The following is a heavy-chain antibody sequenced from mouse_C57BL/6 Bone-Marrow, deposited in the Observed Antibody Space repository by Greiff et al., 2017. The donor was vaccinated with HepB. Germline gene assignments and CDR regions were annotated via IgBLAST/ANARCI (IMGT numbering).Heavy chain of an antibody. D-gene: IGHD1-2*01. Sequence: VKLQESGAELVRPGTSVKVSCKASGYAFTNYLIEWVKQRPGQGLEWIGVINPGSGGTNYNEKFKGKATLTADKSSSTAYMQLSSLTSEDSAVYFCARSRYYGPYWYFDVWGTGTTVTVSS. V-gene: IGHV1-54*01. J-gene: IGHJ1*03. CDR3: ARSRYYGPYWYFDV. CDR1: GYAFTNYL. CDR2: INPGSGGT.